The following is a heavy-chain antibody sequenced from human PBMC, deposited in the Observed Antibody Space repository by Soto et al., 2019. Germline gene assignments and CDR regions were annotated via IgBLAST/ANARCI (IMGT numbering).Heavy chain of an antibody. CDR3: AKVGPSYYYGMDV. CDR2: ISGSGRTI. Sequence: GGSLRLSCAASGLDFSSEVMCWVRQAPGKGLEWVSSISGSGRTIYHADSMRGRFAISRDNSKNSLYLQPNNLRVDDTAAYYCAKVGPSYYYGMDVWGQGTTVTVSS. J-gene: IGHJ6*02. V-gene: IGHV3-23*01. CDR1: GLDFSSEV. D-gene: IGHD1-26*01.